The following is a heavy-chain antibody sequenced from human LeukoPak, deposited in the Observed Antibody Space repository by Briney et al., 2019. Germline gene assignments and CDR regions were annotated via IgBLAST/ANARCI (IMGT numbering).Heavy chain of an antibody. CDR3: ARGGGSYWRGYYYYYMDV. Sequence: PGGSLRLSCAASGFTFSSYAMHWVRQAPGKGLEWVAVISYDGSNKYYADSVKGRFTISRDNSKNTLYLQMNSLRAEDTAVYYCARGGGSYWRGYYYYYMDVWGKGTTVTVSS. J-gene: IGHJ6*03. CDR1: GFTFSSYA. D-gene: IGHD1-26*01. V-gene: IGHV3-30-3*01. CDR2: ISYDGSNK.